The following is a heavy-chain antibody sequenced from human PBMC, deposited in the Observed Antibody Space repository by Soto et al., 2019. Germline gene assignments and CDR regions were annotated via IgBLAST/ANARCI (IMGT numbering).Heavy chain of an antibody. CDR2: INVGNGNT. CDR3: TSDNKGLADY. J-gene: IGHJ4*02. V-gene: IGHV1-3*01. Sequence: QVQLEQSGAEVKEPGASGKVSCQASGYTSTNYAVHWVRKAPGQGLQGIGWINVGNGNTKSSQKFQGRVTFSRDTSASTAYMEVSSLTSEDTAVYYCTSDNKGLADYWGQGTLVTVSS. CDR1: GYTSTNYA.